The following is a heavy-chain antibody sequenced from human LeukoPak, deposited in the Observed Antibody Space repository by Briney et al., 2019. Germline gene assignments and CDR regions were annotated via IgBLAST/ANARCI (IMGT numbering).Heavy chain of an antibody. CDR1: GFTFRSYA. CDR3: AKAIVATITDFDY. CDR2: ISDGGAST. J-gene: IGHJ4*02. Sequence: GGSLRLSCAASGFTFRSYAMSWVRQAPGKGLEWVSAISDGGASTYYADSVKGRFTISRDNSKNTLYLQMNSLRAEDTAVYYCAKAIVATITDFDYWGKGTLVTVSS. V-gene: IGHV3-23*01. D-gene: IGHD5-12*01.